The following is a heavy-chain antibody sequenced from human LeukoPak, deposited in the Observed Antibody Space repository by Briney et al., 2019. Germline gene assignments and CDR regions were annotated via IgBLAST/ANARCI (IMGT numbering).Heavy chain of an antibody. J-gene: IGHJ4*02. Sequence: ASVKVSCKASGCTFTSYYIHWVRQAPGQGLEWMGRINPRGGSTTYEQRFQGRVTMTRDLSTSTVYMELSSLRSEVTAVYYCARDFGCGGDCGVDYWGQGTLVTVSS. V-gene: IGHV1-46*01. CDR3: ARDFGCGGDCGVDY. D-gene: IGHD2-21*02. CDR1: GCTFTSYY. CDR2: INPRGGST.